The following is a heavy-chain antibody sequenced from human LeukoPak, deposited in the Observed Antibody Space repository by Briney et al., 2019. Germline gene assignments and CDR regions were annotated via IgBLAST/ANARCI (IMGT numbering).Heavy chain of an antibody. CDR1: GFTFSNYA. Sequence: PGGSLRLSCAASGFTFSNYAMHWVRQAPGKGLEWVAVISDDGSNKYYGDSVKGRFTISRDNSKNTLYLQMNSLRAEDTAVYYCARDRGYYGSGSRDDAFDIWGQGTMVTVSS. CDR2: ISDDGSNK. CDR3: ARDRGYYGSGSRDDAFDI. J-gene: IGHJ3*02. D-gene: IGHD3-10*01. V-gene: IGHV3-30*03.